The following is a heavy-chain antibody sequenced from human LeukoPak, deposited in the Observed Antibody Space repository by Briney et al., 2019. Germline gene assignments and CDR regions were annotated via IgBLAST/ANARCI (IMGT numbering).Heavy chain of an antibody. J-gene: IGHJ4*02. D-gene: IGHD6-13*01. CDR3: AKDRAAAGSLDY. CDR1: GFTFDDYA. Sequence: GGSLRLSCAASGFTFDDYAMHWVRQAPGKGLEWVSGISWSSGSIGYADSVKGRFTISRDNAKNSLYLQMNSLRAEDTALYYCAKDRAAAGSLDYWGQGTLVTVSS. V-gene: IGHV3-9*01. CDR2: ISWSSGSI.